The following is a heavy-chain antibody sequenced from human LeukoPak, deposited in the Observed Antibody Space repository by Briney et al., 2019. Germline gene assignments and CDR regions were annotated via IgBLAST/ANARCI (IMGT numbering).Heavy chain of an antibody. CDR3: ARSDRGHCSGGSCYREGYYYYYMDV. CDR2: IIPIFGTA. CDR1: GGTFSSYA. D-gene: IGHD2-15*01. Sequence: SVKVSCKASGGTFSSYAISWVRQAPGQGLEWMGGIIPIFGTANYAQKFQGRVTITADESASTAYMELSSLRSEDTAVYYCARSDRGHCSGGSCYREGYYYYYMDVWGKGTTVTVSS. J-gene: IGHJ6*03. V-gene: IGHV1-69*01.